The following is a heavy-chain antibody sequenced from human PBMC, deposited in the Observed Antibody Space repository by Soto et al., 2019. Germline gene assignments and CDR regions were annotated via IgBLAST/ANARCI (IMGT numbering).Heavy chain of an antibody. CDR3: ARGRFDYIWGSPAPYLDY. CDR2: IYNSGST. D-gene: IGHD3-16*01. V-gene: IGHV4-59*01. CDR1: GDSISTYY. J-gene: IGHJ4*02. Sequence: SETLSLTCTVSGDSISTYYWSWIRQPPGKGLEWIGYIYNSGSTKYNPSLESRVTISVDTSKNHFSLKLNSVTAADTAVYYCARGRFDYIWGSPAPYLDYWGQGALVTVSS.